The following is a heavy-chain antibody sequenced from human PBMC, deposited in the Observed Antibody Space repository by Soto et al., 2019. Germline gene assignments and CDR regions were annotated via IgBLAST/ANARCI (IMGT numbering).Heavy chain of an antibody. J-gene: IGHJ5*02. D-gene: IGHD6-13*01. CDR2: INSDGSST. CDR3: ARVHSSSWSPWFDP. V-gene: IGHV3-74*01. Sequence: PGGSLRLSCASSGFTFISYWMHWVRQAPGKGLVWVSRINSDGSSTSYADSVKGRFTISRDNAKNTLYLQMNSLRAEDTAVYYCARVHSSSWSPWFDPWGQGTLVTVSS. CDR1: GFTFISYW.